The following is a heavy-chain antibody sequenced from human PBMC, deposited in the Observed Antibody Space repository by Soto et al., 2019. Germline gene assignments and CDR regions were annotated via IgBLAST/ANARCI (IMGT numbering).Heavy chain of an antibody. CDR1: GYTFTSYA. J-gene: IGHJ4*02. CDR2: ISAYNGNT. Sequence: QVQLVQSGAEVKKPGASVKVSCKASGYTFTSYAISWVRQAPGQGIEWMGWISAYNGNTNYAQKLQGRVTLTTDTPTTTAYMELRSLRSADTAVYYWARSGTPAGYWGQGTLVSVSS. D-gene: IGHD3-10*01. V-gene: IGHV1-18*01. CDR3: ARSGTPAGY.